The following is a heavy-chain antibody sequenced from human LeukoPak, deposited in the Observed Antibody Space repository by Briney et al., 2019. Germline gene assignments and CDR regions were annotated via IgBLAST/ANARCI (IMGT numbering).Heavy chain of an antibody. CDR1: GYTFTGYY. CDR2: INPNSGGT. CDR3: ARDPNIVVVPAAIHWFDP. V-gene: IGHV1-2*02. Sequence: GASVKVSCKASGYTFTGYYMHWVRQAPGQGLEWMGWINPNSGGTNYAQKFQGRVTMTRDTSISTAYMELSRLRTDDTAVYYCARDPNIVVVPAAIHWFDPWGQGTLVTVPS. D-gene: IGHD2-2*01. J-gene: IGHJ5*02.